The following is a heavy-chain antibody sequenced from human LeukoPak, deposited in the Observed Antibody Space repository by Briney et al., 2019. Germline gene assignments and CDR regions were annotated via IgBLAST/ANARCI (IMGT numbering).Heavy chain of an antibody. D-gene: IGHD3-16*01. CDR2: TYYRSKSYN. CDR1: GDSVSSNSAT. V-gene: IGHV6-1*01. CDR3: ARGLYGMDV. Sequence: SQTLSLTCDISGDSVSSNSATWHWIRQSPSRGLEWLGRTYYRSKSYNDYAVSVKSRITINPDTSKNQFFLQLSSVTPEDTAVYYCARGLYGMDVWGQGTTVTVSS. J-gene: IGHJ6*02.